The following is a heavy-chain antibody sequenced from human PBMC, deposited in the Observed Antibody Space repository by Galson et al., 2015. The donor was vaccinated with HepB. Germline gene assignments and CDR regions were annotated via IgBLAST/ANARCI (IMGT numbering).Heavy chain of an antibody. D-gene: IGHD6-13*01. V-gene: IGHV1-2*06. CDR3: ARRPLGQQLAGAFDI. J-gene: IGHJ3*02. CDR1: GYTFTSYA. CDR2: INPNSGGT. Sequence: SVKDSCKASGYTFTSYAMNWVRQAPGQGLEWMGRINPNSGGTNYAQKFQGRVTMTRDTSISTAYMELSRLRSDDTAVYYCARRPLGQQLAGAFDIWGQGTMVTVSS.